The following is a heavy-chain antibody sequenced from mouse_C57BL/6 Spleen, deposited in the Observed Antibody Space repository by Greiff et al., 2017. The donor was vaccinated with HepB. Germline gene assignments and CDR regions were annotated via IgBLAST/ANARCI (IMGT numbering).Heavy chain of an antibody. V-gene: IGHV1-15*01. CDR1: GYTFTDYE. J-gene: IGHJ2*01. CDR2: IDPETGGT. CDR3: TRLLFITTVVAGDYFDY. D-gene: IGHD1-1*01. Sequence: QVQLKESGAELVRPGASVTLSCKASGYTFTDYEMHWVKQTPVHGLEWIGAIDPETGGTAYNQKFKGKAILTADKSSSTAYMELRSLTSEDSAVYYCTRLLFITTVVAGDYFDYWGQGTTLTVSS.